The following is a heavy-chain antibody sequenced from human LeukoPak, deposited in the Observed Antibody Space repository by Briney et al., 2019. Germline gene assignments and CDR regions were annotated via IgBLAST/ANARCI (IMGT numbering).Heavy chain of an antibody. V-gene: IGHV3-23*01. CDR1: GFTFSSYA. Sequence: GGSLRLSCAASGFTFSSYAMSWVRQAPGKGLEWVSAISNNGGYTYYADSVQGRFTISRDNSKSTLCLQMNSLRAEDTAVYYCAKQLGYCSDGSCYFPYWGQGTLVAVSS. CDR3: AKQLGYCSDGSCYFPY. CDR2: ISNNGGYT. J-gene: IGHJ4*02. D-gene: IGHD2-15*01.